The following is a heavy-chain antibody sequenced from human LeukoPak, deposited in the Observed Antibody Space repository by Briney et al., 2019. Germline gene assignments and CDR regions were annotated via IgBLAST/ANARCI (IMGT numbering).Heavy chain of an antibody. Sequence: GGSLRLSCSASGFTFSSYAMHWVRQAPGKGPEYVSAISSNGGSTYYADSVKGRFTISRDNSKNTLYLQMSSLRAEDTAVYYCVKDARITMVRGVIIRLGYYYGMDVWGQGTTVTVSS. CDR3: VKDARITMVRGVIIRLGYYYGMDV. CDR2: ISSNGGST. J-gene: IGHJ6*02. CDR1: GFTFSSYA. D-gene: IGHD3-10*01. V-gene: IGHV3-64D*06.